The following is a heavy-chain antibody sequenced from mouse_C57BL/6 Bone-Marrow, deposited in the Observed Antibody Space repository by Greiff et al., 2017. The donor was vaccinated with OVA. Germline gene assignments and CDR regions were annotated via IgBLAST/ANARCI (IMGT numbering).Heavy chain of an antibody. D-gene: IGHD6-1*01. CDR1: GFSLTSYG. Sequence: VQGVESGPGLVQPSQSLSITCTVSGFSLTSYGVHWVRQPPGKGLEWLGVIWSGGSTDYNAAFISRLSISKDNSKSQVFFKMNSLQADDTAIYYCALQLAHWYFDVWGTGTTVTVSS. CDR3: ALQLAHWYFDV. J-gene: IGHJ1*03. V-gene: IGHV2-4*01. CDR2: IWSGGST.